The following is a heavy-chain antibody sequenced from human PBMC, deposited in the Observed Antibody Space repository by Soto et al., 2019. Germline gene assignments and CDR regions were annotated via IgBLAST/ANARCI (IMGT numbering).Heavy chain of an antibody. J-gene: IGHJ5*02. D-gene: IGHD2-8*01. CDR3: TRGVLA. Sequence: QVQLQESGSRLVRPSQPLSLTCSVSGGSVSSGGSSWSWIRQAPGKGLEWIGFISPSGRPAYNPSLKSRVSISVDTSKNKLSLELSSVTAADTAVYYCTRGVLAWGPGTLVTVSS. CDR1: GGSVSSGGSS. V-gene: IGHV4-30-2*01. CDR2: ISPSGRP.